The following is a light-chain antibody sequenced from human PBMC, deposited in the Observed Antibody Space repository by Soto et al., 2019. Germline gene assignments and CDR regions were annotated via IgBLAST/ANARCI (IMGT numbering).Light chain of an antibody. CDR1: ERISDY. Sequence: DIQMTQSPSSLSASLGDRVTISCRASERISDYLAWYQQKPGKAPKLLINTASSLRSGVPSRFSGSGSGTDFTLTIDSLQPEDFATYFCQQTKTAPWTFGQGTKVDI. J-gene: IGKJ1*01. CDR2: TAS. V-gene: IGKV1-39*01. CDR3: QQTKTAPWT.